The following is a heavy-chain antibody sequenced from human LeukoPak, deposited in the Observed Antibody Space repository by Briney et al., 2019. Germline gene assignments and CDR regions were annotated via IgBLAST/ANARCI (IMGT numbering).Heavy chain of an antibody. CDR1: TSR. J-gene: IGHJ5*01. Sequence: GASVKVSCKATSRISWVRQAPGQGLEWMGWIGPNGGDTNYAQKFQGRITVTTDTSTSTVYMELRNLRSDDTAVYYCARDLWNFYDDSGYNRDFDSWGQGTLVTVSS. CDR2: IGPNGGDT. CDR3: ARDLWNFYDDSGYNRDFDS. V-gene: IGHV1-18*01. D-gene: IGHD3-22*01.